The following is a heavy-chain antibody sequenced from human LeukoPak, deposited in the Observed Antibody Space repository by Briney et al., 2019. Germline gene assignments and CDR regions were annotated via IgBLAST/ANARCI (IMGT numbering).Heavy chain of an antibody. Sequence: SETLSLTCAVSGGSISSSNWWSWVRQPPGKGLEWIGEIYHSGSTNYNPSLKSRVTISVDTSKKQFSLKLSSVTAADTAVYYCARLTSSNSGSSFDYWGQGTLVTVSS. CDR1: GGSISSSNW. V-gene: IGHV4-4*02. CDR3: ARLTSSNSGSSFDY. CDR2: IYHSGST. D-gene: IGHD4/OR15-4a*01. J-gene: IGHJ4*02.